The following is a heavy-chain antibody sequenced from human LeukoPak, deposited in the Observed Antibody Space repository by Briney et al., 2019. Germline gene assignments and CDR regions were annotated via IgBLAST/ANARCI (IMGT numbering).Heavy chain of an antibody. CDR1: GFTFSSYS. J-gene: IGHJ4*02. CDR3: ARDKGNRGYCSSTSCYTYFDY. V-gene: IGHV3-21*01. CDR2: ISSSSSYI. D-gene: IGHD2-2*02. Sequence: GGSLRLSCAASGFTFSSYSMNWVRQAPGKGLEWVSSISSSSSYIYYADSVKGRFTISRDNAKNSLYLQMNSLRAGDTAVYYCARDKGNRGYCSSTSCYTYFDYWGQGTLVTVSS.